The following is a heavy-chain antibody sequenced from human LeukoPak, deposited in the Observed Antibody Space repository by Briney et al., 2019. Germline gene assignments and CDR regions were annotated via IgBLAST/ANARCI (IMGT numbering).Heavy chain of an antibody. J-gene: IGHJ5*02. CDR3: ARSPPDDYGDYDGWFDP. CDR2: IYTSGST. V-gene: IGHV4-61*02. D-gene: IGHD4-17*01. Sequence: PSQTLSLTCTVSGDSISSGSYYWTWIRQPAGKGLEWIGRIYTSGSTNYNPFLKSRVTISVDTSKNQFSLKLNSETAADTAVYYCARSPPDDYGDYDGWFDPWGQGGLVTVSS. CDR1: GDSISSGSYY.